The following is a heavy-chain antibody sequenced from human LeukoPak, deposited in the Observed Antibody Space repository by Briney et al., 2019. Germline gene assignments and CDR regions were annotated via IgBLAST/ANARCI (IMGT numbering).Heavy chain of an antibody. D-gene: IGHD3-16*02. V-gene: IGHV4-61*05. J-gene: IGHJ6*02. CDR3: ARMMITFGGVTVPYYYYGMDV. Sequence: SETLSLTCTVSGGSISSSSYYWGWARQPPGKGLEWVGYIYYSGSTNYNPSLKSRVTISVDTSKNQFSLKLSSVTAADTAVYYCARMMITFGGVTVPYYYYGMDVWGQGTTVTVSS. CDR1: GGSISSSSYY. CDR2: IYYSGST.